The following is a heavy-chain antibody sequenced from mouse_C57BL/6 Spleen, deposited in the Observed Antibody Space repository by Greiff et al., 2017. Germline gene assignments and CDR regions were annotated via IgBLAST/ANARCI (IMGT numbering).Heavy chain of an antibody. CDR1: GYTFTSYG. D-gene: IGHD2-3*01. Sequence: QVQLKESGAELVRPGASVKLSCTASGYTFTSYGISWVKQRTGQGLEWIGEIYPRSGNTYYNEKFKGKATLTADKSSSTAYMALRSLTSEDTAVYFCASDNDGYRAGFGDWGPTPLVSV. CDR3: ASDNDGYRAGFGD. CDR2: IYPRSGNT. J-gene: IGHJ3*01. V-gene: IGHV1-81*01.